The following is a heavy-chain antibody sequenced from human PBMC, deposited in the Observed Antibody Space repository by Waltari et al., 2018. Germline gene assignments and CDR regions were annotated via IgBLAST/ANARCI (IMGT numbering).Heavy chain of an antibody. Sequence: QVQLVQSGAEVKKPGSSVKVSCTASGGTYSSYAITWVRQAPGQGLEWMGRIIPIFGTANYAQKFQGRVTITADKSTSTAYMELSSLRSEDTAVYYCARRRIPGIAVAGTGAYYYYGMDVWGQGTTVTVSS. CDR3: ARRRIPGIAVAGTGAYYYYGMDV. CDR1: GGTYSSYA. D-gene: IGHD6-19*01. V-gene: IGHV1-69*08. J-gene: IGHJ6*02. CDR2: IIPIFGTA.